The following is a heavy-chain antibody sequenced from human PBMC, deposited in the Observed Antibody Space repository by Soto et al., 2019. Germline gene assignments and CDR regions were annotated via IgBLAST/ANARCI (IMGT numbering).Heavy chain of an antibody. J-gene: IGHJ4*02. CDR3: ARAPTYYYDSSGYYYSDY. V-gene: IGHV1-18*04. CDR1: GYTFTSYG. D-gene: IGHD3-22*01. Sequence: ASVKVSCKASGYTFTSYGISWVRQAPGQGLEWMGWISAYNGNTNYAQKLQGRVTMTTDTSTSTAYMELRSLRSDDTAVYYCARAPTYYYDSSGYYYSDYWGQGTLVTASS. CDR2: ISAYNGNT.